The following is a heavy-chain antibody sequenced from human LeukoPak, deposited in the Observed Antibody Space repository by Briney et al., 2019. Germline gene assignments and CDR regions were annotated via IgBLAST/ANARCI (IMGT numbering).Heavy chain of an antibody. CDR2: LSGNGFNT. CDR3: AKNLGIRFLSDVFDI. Sequence: SLSLSCAASGFTLCSDVMNSVRQAPGKGLEWGSGLSGNGFNTYYAAPVKGRFTVSKDNSKNTTSLQMTSLRPEAPPSLYFAKNLGIRFLSDVFDIWGQGRTATVSS. V-gene: IGHV3-23*01. J-gene: IGHJ3*02. D-gene: IGHD3-3*01. CDR1: GFTLCSDV.